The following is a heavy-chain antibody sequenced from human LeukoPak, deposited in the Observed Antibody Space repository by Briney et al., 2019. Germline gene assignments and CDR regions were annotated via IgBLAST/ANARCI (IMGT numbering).Heavy chain of an antibody. CDR2: TSSDGSNK. CDR3: AKDPGASTLDY. Sequence: PGGSLRLSCAASGFTFSAYAMHWVRQAPGKGLEWVSVISSVTSSDGSNKYYADSVKGRFTISRDNSKNTLYLQMNSLRAEDTAVYYCAKDPGASTLDYWGQGTLVTVSS. J-gene: IGHJ4*02. CDR1: GFTFSAYA. V-gene: IGHV3-30*04. D-gene: IGHD1-26*01.